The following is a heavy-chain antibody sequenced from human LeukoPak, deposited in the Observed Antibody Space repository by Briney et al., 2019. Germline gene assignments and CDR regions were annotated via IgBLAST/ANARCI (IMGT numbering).Heavy chain of an antibody. D-gene: IGHD5-18*01. CDR1: GFTFSGYS. CDR2: ITSRSNHI. CDR3: ARGWIQLWERLYFDY. Sequence: GGSLRLSCAASGFTFSGYSMNWVRQAPGKGLEWVSSITSRSNHIDYADSMKGRFTISRDNAKNSLYLQMNSLRAEDTAVYYCARGWIQLWERLYFDYWGQGTLVTVSS. V-gene: IGHV3-21*03. J-gene: IGHJ4*02.